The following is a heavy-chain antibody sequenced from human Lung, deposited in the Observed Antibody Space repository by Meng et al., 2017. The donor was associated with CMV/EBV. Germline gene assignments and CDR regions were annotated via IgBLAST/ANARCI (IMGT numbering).Heavy chain of an antibody. J-gene: IGHJ5*02. CDR2: IYGDDEK. V-gene: IGHV2-5*02. Sequence: QHTLKESGPTLVKPTPTLTLTCTFSGFSLSTSGVGVGWIRQPPGKALECLAIIYGDDEKRYSPSLESRLTVTKDTSKNQVVLTMTNMVPVDTATYYCARAAARPSDWFDPWGQGTLVTVSS. CDR3: ARAAARPSDWFDP. CDR1: GFSLSTSGVG. D-gene: IGHD6-6*01.